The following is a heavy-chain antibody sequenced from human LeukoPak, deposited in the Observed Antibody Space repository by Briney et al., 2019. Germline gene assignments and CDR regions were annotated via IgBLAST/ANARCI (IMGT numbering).Heavy chain of an antibody. V-gene: IGHV4-4*07. CDR1: DGSINNYY. J-gene: IGHJ4*02. D-gene: IGHD3-22*01. Sequence: PSETQSLTCTVSDGSINNYYWSWIRQPAGKGLEWIGLIYSSGSTSHNPSLTSRVTMSVDTSKKQFSLRLSSVTAADTAVYYCARTPIYYFDNSGYYNWGQGTLVTVSS. CDR3: ARTPIYYFDNSGYYN. CDR2: IYSSGST.